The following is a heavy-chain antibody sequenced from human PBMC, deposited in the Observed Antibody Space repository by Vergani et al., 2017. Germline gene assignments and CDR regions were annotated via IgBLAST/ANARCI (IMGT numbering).Heavy chain of an antibody. CDR2: IYYSGST. J-gene: IGHJ5*02. D-gene: IGHD6-13*01. V-gene: IGHV4-31*03. CDR1: GGSISSGGYY. CDR3: ARELAAAGTGKWFDP. Sequence: QVQLQESGPGLVKPSQTLSLTCTVSGGSISSGGYYWSWIRQHPGKGLELIGYIYYSGSTYYTPSLKSRVTISVDTSKNQFSLKLSSVTAADTAVYYCARELAAAGTGKWFDPWGQGTLVTVSS.